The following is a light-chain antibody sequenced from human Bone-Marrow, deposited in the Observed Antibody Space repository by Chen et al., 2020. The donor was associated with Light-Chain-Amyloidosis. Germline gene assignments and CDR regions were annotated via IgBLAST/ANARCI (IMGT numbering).Light chain of an antibody. CDR2: RAS. CDR1: QDIGDW. Sequence: DIRMTQSPSTLSASVGDSVTITCRASQDIGDWLAWFQHKPGRAPNLLIYRASNLESGVPSRFTGSGSGTDFTLTISSLQPDDFATYFCQQYKSYTFTFGPGTKL. J-gene: IGKJ2*01. CDR3: QQYKSYTFT. V-gene: IGKV1-5*03.